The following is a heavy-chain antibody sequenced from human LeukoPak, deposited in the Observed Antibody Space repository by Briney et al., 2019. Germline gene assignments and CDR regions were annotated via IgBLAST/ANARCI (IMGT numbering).Heavy chain of an antibody. J-gene: IGHJ6*03. D-gene: IGHD6-13*01. Sequence: SETLSLTCTVSGGSISSYYWSWLRQPPGKGLEWIGYIYYSGSTNYNPSLKSRVTISVDTSKNQFSLKLSSVTAADTAVYYCARTTEAHSWRTRYYDYYMDVWGKGTTVTVSS. V-gene: IGHV4-59*01. CDR1: GGSISSYY. CDR3: ARTTEAHSWRTRYYDYYMDV. CDR2: IYYSGST.